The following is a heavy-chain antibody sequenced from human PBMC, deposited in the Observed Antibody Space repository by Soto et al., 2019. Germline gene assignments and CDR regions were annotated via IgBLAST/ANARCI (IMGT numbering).Heavy chain of an antibody. D-gene: IGHD4-17*01. CDR3: ARQMTTMTTFDY. CDR1: GGSLSSYY. Sequence: SETLSLTCAVSGGSLSSYYWSWIRQPPGKGLEWIGRISYSAGTNYTPSLKSRVTRSVDTSKNQASLKVSSVPAADTALYYCARQMTTMTTFDYWGQGTLVTVSS. V-gene: IGHV4-59*01. CDR2: ISYSAGT. J-gene: IGHJ4*02.